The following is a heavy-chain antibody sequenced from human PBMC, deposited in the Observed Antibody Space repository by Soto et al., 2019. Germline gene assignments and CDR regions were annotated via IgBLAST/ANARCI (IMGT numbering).Heavy chain of an antibody. V-gene: IGHV3-23*01. D-gene: IGHD2-15*01. J-gene: IGHJ4*02. CDR1: GFTFSSYA. CDR2: ISGGGDST. CDR3: ATCSGGSCYHPFDY. Sequence: EVQLLESGGGLVQPGGSLRLSCEASGFTFSSYAMTWVRQAPGKGLEWVSAISGGGDSTYYADSVKGRFTISRDNSKNTLYLQMNSLRAEDTAVYYCATCSGGSCYHPFDYWGQGTQVTVSS.